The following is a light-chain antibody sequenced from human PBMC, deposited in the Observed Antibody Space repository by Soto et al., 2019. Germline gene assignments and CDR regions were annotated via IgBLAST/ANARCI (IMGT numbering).Light chain of an antibody. CDR1: QSLLHSDGDNY. Sequence: IVMTQSPLSLPVTPGEPASMSCRSSQSLLHSDGDNYVDWYLQKPGQSPQLLTYLGSNRASGVPDRLSGSGSGTDITLKISRVEAEDVGVYYWMQVLKAPRTFGQVTKLEIK. CDR2: LGS. J-gene: IGKJ2*01. CDR3: MQVLKAPRT. V-gene: IGKV2-28*01.